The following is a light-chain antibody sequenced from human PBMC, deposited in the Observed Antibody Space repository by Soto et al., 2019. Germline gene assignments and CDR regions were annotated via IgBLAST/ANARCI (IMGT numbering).Light chain of an antibody. CDR1: SSDVGGYNY. CDR3: SSYRSSSPLYV. V-gene: IGLV2-14*03. Sequence: QSALTQPASVSGSPGQSITISCTGTSSDVGGYNYVSWYQQHPGKAPKLMMYDVSNRPSGVSNRFSASKSGNTASLTISGLQGEDEAYYYCSSYRSSSPLYVFGTGTKVTVL. CDR2: DVS. J-gene: IGLJ1*01.